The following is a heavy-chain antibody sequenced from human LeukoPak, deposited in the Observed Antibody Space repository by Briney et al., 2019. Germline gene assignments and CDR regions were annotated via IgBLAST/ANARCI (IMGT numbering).Heavy chain of an antibody. CDR3: ARGAGYCSSTSCPLYYYYGMDV. CDR2: ISSSSSYI. V-gene: IGHV3-21*01. Sequence: GGSLRLSCAASGFTFSSYSMNWVRQAPGKGLEWVSSISSSSSYIYYADSVKGRFNISRDNAKNSLYLQMNSLRAEDTAVYYCARGAGYCSSTSCPLYYYYGMDVWGQGTTVTVSS. CDR1: GFTFSSYS. J-gene: IGHJ6*02. D-gene: IGHD2-2*01.